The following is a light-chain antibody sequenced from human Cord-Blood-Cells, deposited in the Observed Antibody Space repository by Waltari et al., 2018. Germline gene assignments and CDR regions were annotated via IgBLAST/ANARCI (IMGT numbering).Light chain of an antibody. CDR2: DVR. CDR1: SSDVGGYNY. J-gene: IGLJ3*02. CDR3: CSYAGSYTWV. Sequence: QSALTQPRSVSGSPGPSVTLSCTGTSSDVGGYNYFSWYQQHPGKAPKLMIYDVRKRPSGGPDRFSGSKSGNTASLTISGLQAEDEADYYCCSYAGSYTWVFGGGTKLTVL. V-gene: IGLV2-11*01.